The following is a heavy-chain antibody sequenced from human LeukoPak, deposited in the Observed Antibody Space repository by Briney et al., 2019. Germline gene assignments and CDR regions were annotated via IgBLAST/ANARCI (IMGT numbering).Heavy chain of an antibody. J-gene: IGHJ5*02. CDR2: INHSGST. D-gene: IGHD6-13*01. CDR1: GGSFSGYY. V-gene: IGHV4-34*01. Sequence: SETLSLTCAVYGGSFSGYYWSWIRQPPGKGLEWIGKINHSGSTNYNPSLKSRVTISVDASKNQFSLKLSSVTAADTAVYYCARGGYGKYNWFDPWGQGTLVTVSS. CDR3: ARGGYGKYNWFDP.